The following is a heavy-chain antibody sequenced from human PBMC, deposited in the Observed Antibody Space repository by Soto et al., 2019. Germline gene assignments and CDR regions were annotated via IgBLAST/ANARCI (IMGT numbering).Heavy chain of an antibody. CDR2: IYYSGST. D-gene: IGHD2-15*01. V-gene: IGHV4-30-4*01. CDR1: GGSISSGDYY. J-gene: IGHJ4*02. Sequence: VNTSETLSLTCTVSGGSISSGDYYWSWIRQPPGKGLEWIGYIYYSGSTYYNPSLKSRVTISVDTSKNQFSLKLSSVTAADTAVYYCARWRIGGSCPPSYFDYWGQGTLVTVSS. CDR3: ARWRIGGSCPPSYFDY.